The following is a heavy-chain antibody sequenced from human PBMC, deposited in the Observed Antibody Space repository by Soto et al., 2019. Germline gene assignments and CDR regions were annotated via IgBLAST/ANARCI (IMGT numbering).Heavy chain of an antibody. J-gene: IGHJ6*02. Sequence: SETLALSCTVSGGAISTPGDAWSWIRQPPGKAPESIGYVYHNGNAYPKPTLNSRVTISLDGAKNQFSLKMPSVTAADKGLYYCAAWPYYYYGFDVRGQGTTVTVSS. V-gene: IGHV4-30-2*01. CDR3: AAWPYYYYGFDV. CDR1: GGAISTPGDA. CDR2: VYHNGNA.